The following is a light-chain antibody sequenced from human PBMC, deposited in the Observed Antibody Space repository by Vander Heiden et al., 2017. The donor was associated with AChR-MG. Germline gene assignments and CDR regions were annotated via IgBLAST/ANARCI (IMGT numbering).Light chain of an antibody. CDR1: QSVSSY. J-gene: IGKJ4*01. CDR3: QQCRHWPPN. V-gene: IGKV3-11*01. Sequence: DIVLTQSPATLSLSPAARATLSCRASQSVSSYLAWYQQKPGQAPRLLIYEASNRATGIPARFSGSGSGTDFTLTISSLEPEDVAVYYCQQCRHWPPNFGGGTKVEIK. CDR2: EAS.